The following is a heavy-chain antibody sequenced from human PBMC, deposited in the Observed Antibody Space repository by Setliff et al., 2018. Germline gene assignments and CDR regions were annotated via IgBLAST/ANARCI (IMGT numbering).Heavy chain of an antibody. J-gene: IGHJ4*02. V-gene: IGHV1-8*01. CDR3: ERGRASYYDSSGYFDY. Sequence: ASVKVSCKASGYTFTSYDINWVRQATGQGLEWMGWMNPNSGNTGYAQKFQGRVTMTRNTSISTAYMELSSLRSEDTAVYYCERGRASYYDSSGYFDYWGQGTLVTVS. CDR2: MNPNSGNT. CDR1: GYTFTSYD. D-gene: IGHD3-22*01.